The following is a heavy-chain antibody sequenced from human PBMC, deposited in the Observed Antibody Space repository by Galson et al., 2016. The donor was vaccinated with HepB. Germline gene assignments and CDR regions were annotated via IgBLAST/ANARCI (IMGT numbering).Heavy chain of an antibody. J-gene: IGHJ4*02. CDR3: ARAGVYDYIWGNFQHRITAFDS. CDR1: GGSIGSYY. V-gene: IGHV4-59*01. Sequence: ETLSLTCSVSGGSIGSYYWSWIRQPPGKGLEWIGYIYHSGNTNYNPSLRSRVTISVDTSKNHFSLKLNSVTAADTAVYYCARAGVYDYIWGNFQHRITAFDSGGQGTQVTVSS. CDR2: IYHSGNT. D-gene: IGHD3-16*01.